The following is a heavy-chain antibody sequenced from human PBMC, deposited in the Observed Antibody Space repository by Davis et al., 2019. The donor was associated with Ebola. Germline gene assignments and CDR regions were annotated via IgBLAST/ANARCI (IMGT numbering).Heavy chain of an antibody. CDR2: IIPIFGTA. D-gene: IGHD2-2*01. V-gene: IGHV1-69*05. J-gene: IGHJ5*02. CDR1: GGTFSSYA. CDR3: ARVWVVPAAPNWFDP. Sequence: SVKVSCKASGGTFSSYAISWVRQAPGQGLEWMGGIIPIFGTANYAQKFQGRVTMTRNTSISTAYMELSSLRSEDTAVYYCARVWVVPAAPNWFDPWGQGTLVTVSS.